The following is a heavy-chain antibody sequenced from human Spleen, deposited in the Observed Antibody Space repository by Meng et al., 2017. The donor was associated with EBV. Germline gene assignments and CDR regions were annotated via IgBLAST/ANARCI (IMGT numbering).Heavy chain of an antibody. Sequence: VQLQEAGPGLINPSGTLSLTCDVSGGSISSNNWWSWVRQPPGKGLEWIGEIYHSGSTNYNASLKSRVIISVDKSKNQFSLKLSSVTAADTAVYYCARVGYFYGARYYFDYWGQGTLV. J-gene: IGHJ4*02. CDR1: GGSISSNNW. V-gene: IGHV4-4*02. D-gene: IGHD4/OR15-4a*01. CDR2: IYHSGST. CDR3: ARVGYFYGARYYFDY.